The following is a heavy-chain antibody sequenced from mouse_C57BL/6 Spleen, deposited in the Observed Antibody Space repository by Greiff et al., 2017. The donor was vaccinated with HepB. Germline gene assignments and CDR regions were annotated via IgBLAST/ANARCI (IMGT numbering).Heavy chain of an antibody. J-gene: IGHJ2*01. CDR1: GYTFTSYW. D-gene: IGHD4-1*01. V-gene: IGHV1-61*01. Sequence: QVQLQQPGAVLVRPGSSVKLSCKASGYTFTSYWMDWVKQRPGQGLEWIGNIYPSDSETHYNQKFKDKATLTVDKSSSTAYMQLSSLTSEDSAVYYCARGNWDYFDYWGQGTTLTVSS. CDR2: IYPSDSET. CDR3: ARGNWDYFDY.